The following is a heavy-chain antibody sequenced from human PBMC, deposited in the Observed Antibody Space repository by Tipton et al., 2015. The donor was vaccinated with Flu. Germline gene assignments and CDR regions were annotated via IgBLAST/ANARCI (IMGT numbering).Heavy chain of an antibody. V-gene: IGHV1-46*01. CDR3: ARDQGGGTCTFDV. CDR2: IYPAGGGI. J-gene: IGHJ3*01. CDR1: GYTFTSYK. Sequence: QLVQSGAEVKTPGASVKVSCKASGYTFTSYKMHWVRQAPGQGLEWMGIIYPAGGGISYAQKFQGRVIMTRDRSTGTVHMELSTLRSDDTAMYYCARDQGGGTCTFDVWGQGTMVTVSS. D-gene: IGHD1-1*01.